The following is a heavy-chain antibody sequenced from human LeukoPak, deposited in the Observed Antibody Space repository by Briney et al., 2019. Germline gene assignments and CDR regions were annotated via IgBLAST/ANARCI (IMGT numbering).Heavy chain of an antibody. CDR3: ARHRAYSSSSPFDY. CDR1: GGSISSLY. CDR2: IYYTGST. Sequence: SETLSLTCSVSGGSISSLYWSWIRQPPGKGLEWMGYIYYTGSTNYNPSLKSRVTMFVDMSKNQFSLRLSSATAADTAVYYCARHRAYSSSSPFDYWGQGTLVTVSS. J-gene: IGHJ4*02. D-gene: IGHD6-6*01. V-gene: IGHV4-59*08.